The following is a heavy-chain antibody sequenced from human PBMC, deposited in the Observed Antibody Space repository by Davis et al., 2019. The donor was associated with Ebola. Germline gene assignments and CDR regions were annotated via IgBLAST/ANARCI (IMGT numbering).Heavy chain of an antibody. Sequence: GESLKISCAASGFIFSSYAMHWVRQAPGKGLEWVSAISGGGDSTYYADSVKGRFTISREKSKNTLYLQMNSLRAEDTATYYCAKDDRFNYDSSGYYYDSWGQGTLVTVSS. CDR1: GFIFSSYA. CDR3: AKDDRFNYDSSGYYYDS. D-gene: IGHD3-22*01. J-gene: IGHJ5*01. V-gene: IGHV3-23*01. CDR2: ISGGGDST.